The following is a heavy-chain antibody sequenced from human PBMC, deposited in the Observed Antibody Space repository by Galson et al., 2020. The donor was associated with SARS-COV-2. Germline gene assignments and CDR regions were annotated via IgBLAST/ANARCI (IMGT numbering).Heavy chain of an antibody. J-gene: IGHJ4*02. CDR2: IDWAGDK. Sequence: SGPTLVKPTQTLTLTCTFSGFSLNTTGMCVSWIRQPPGKALEWLALIDWAGDKYYTSSLKTRLTISKDTSKDQVVLTMTNLDPMDTATYYCARIGQRGDLGFDYWGQGSLVTVSS. CDR1: GFSLNTTGMC. CDR3: ARIGQRGDLGFDY. V-gene: IGHV2-70*01. D-gene: IGHD3-16*01.